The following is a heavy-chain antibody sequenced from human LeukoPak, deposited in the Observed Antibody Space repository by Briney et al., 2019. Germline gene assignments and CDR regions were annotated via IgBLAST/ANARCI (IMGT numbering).Heavy chain of an antibody. V-gene: IGHV1-46*01. CDR2: INPSGGST. CDR1: GYTFTSYY. CDR3: ARGTGVGAMADY. Sequence: ASVKVSCKASGYTFTSYYMHWVRQAPGQGLEWMGIINPSGGSTSYAQKFQGRVTMTRDTSTSTAYMELRSLRSDDTAVYYCARGTGVGAMADYWGQGTLVTVSS. D-gene: IGHD1-26*01. J-gene: IGHJ4*02.